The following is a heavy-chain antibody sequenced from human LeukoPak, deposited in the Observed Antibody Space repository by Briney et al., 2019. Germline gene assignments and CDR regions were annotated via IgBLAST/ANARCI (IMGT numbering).Heavy chain of an antibody. J-gene: IGHJ4*02. V-gene: IGHV3-48*03. Sequence: PGGSLRLSCAASGFTFSAYEMNWVRQAPGKGLESVSYISSSSDTIYYADSVKGRFTISRDNAKNSLYLQMTSLRAGDTAVYYCARVDWYSMTTDYWGQGTLVTVSS. CDR1: GFTFSAYE. CDR3: ARVDWYSMTTDY. CDR2: ISSSSDTI. D-gene: IGHD2-21*01.